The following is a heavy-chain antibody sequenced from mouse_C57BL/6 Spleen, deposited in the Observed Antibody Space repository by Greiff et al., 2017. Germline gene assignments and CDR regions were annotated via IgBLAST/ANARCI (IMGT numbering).Heavy chain of an antibody. Sequence: VQLQQSGPELVKPGASVKISCKASGYTFTDYYMNWVKQSHGKSLEWIGDINPNNGGTSYNQKFKGKATLTVDKSSSTAYMELRSLTSEDSAVDYCARRGYYYGSGGWGQGTSVTVSS. CDR3: ARRGYYYGSGG. J-gene: IGHJ4*01. CDR2: INPNNGGT. V-gene: IGHV1-26*01. D-gene: IGHD1-1*01. CDR1: GYTFTDYY.